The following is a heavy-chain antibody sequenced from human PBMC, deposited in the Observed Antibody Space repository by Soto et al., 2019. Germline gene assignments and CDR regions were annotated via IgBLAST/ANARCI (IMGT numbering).Heavy chain of an antibody. J-gene: IGHJ3*02. CDR3: VRAHGSGWGAFEI. D-gene: IGHD3-10*01. Sequence: QLQLQESGSGLVKPSQTLSLTCAVSGGSISSGGYSWSWIRQPPGKGLEWIGYIYHSGSTYYNPSLKSRVTISVDRSKNQFSLKLSSVTAADTAVYYCVRAHGSGWGAFEIWGQGTMVTVSS. CDR1: GGSISSGGYS. CDR2: IYHSGST. V-gene: IGHV4-30-2*01.